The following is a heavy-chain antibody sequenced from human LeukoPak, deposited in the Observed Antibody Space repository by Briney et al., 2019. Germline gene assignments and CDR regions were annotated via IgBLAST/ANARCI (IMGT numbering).Heavy chain of an antibody. D-gene: IGHD6-13*01. CDR2: INPNSGYT. Sequence: EASVKVSCKASGYTFTDYYIHWVRQAPGQGLEWMGLINPNSGYTKYAQKFQGRVTMTRDTSISTAYVELSRLRSDDTAVYYCARILGYSSSGTPFGFDYWGQGTLVTVSS. CDR3: ARILGYSSSGTPFGFDY. CDR1: GYTFTDYY. J-gene: IGHJ4*02. V-gene: IGHV1-2*02.